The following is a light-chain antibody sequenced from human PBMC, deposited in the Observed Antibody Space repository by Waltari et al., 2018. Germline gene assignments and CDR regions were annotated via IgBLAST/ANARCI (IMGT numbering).Light chain of an antibody. V-gene: IGLV3-21*04. CDR1: NIGRKS. Sequence: SYVLTQPPSVSVAPGKTATITCGGGNIGRKSVHWYQQKAGQAPVLVIYFDNDRPSGIPERFSGSNSGDTATLTISRVEAGDEADYYCQVWDSRSDRAFGGRTKLTVL. CDR2: FDN. J-gene: IGLJ2*01. CDR3: QVWDSRSDRA.